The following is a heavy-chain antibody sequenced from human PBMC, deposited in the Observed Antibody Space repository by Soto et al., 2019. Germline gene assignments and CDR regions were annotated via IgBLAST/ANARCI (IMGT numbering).Heavy chain of an antibody. CDR1: GGSISSYY. D-gene: IGHD4-4*01. V-gene: IGHV4-59*01. J-gene: IGHJ6*02. CDR3: AREFSNYERYYGLDV. CDR2: IYYSGST. Sequence: SETLSLTCTVSGGSISSYYWSWIRQPPGKGLEWIGYIYYSGSTNYNPSLKSRVTISVDTSKNQFSLKLSSVTAADTAVYYCAREFSNYERYYGLDVWGQGTTVTVYS.